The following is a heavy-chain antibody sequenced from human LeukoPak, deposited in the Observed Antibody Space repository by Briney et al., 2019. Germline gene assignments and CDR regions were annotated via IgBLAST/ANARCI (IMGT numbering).Heavy chain of an antibody. D-gene: IGHD3-3*01. CDR2: ISAYNGNT. Sequence: ASVKVSCKASGYTFTSYGISWVRQAPGQGLEWMGWISAYNGNTNYAQKLQGRVTMTTDTSTSTAYMELRSLRSDDTAVYYCATDQGGRLFGVVPRHAFDIWGQGTMVTVSS. J-gene: IGHJ3*02. V-gene: IGHV1-18*01. CDR1: GYTFTSYG. CDR3: ATDQGGRLFGVVPRHAFDI.